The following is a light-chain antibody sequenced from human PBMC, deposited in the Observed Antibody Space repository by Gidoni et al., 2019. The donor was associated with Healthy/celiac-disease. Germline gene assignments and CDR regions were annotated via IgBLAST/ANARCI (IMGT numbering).Light chain of an antibody. CDR3: QQYNNWPRT. CDR2: GAS. J-gene: IGKJ2*01. V-gene: IGKV3-15*01. CDR1: QSVSSN. Sequence: EIVMTQSPATLSVSPGERDTLSCRASQSVSSNLAWYQQKPGQAPRLLIYGASTRATGIPARFSGSGSGTEFTLTISSLQSGDFAVYYCQQYNNWPRTFGQRTKLEIK.